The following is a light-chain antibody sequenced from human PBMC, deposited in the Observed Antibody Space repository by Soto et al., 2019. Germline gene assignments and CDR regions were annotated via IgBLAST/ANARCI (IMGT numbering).Light chain of an antibody. J-gene: IGLJ2*01. V-gene: IGLV1-47*01. CDR3: AAWDDGLTVSVV. CDR2: RNN. CDR1: SSNIGKND. Sequence: QSVLTQPPSASGAPGQRVTISCSGSSSNIGKNDVFWYQQLPGAAPKLLIYRNNQRPSGVPDRFSGSKSGTSASLAIRGLRSEDEADYYCAAWDDGLTVSVVFGGGTKLTVL.